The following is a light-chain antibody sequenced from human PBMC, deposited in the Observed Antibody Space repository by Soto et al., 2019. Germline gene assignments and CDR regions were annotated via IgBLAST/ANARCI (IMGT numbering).Light chain of an antibody. CDR1: QSISSY. Sequence: DLQMTQSRSSLSASVVDGLTMACRASQSISSYLNWYQQKPGKAPKLLIYAASSLQSGVPSRFSGSGSGTDFTLTISSLQPEDFATYYCQQSYSTPQITFGQGTRLEIK. CDR3: QQSYSTPQIT. J-gene: IGKJ5*01. V-gene: IGKV1-39*01. CDR2: AAS.